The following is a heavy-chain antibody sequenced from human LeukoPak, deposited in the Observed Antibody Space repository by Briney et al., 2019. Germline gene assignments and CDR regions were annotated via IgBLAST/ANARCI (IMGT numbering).Heavy chain of an antibody. CDR1: GGSVSSGPYY. J-gene: IGHJ1*01. V-gene: IGHV4-61*01. Sequence: KPSETLSLTCTVSGGSVSSGPYYWSWIRQPPGKGLERIGYIYHSGNTNYNPSLKSRVTISVDRPKNQFSLKLSSVTAADTAVYYCARDGGSYSDIAEYFQHWGQGTLVSVSS. D-gene: IGHD4-17*01. CDR2: IYHSGNT. CDR3: ARDGGSYSDIAEYFQH.